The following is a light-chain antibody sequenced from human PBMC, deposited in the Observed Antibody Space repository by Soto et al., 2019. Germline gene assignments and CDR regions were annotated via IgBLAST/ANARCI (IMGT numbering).Light chain of an antibody. CDR1: TGTVTSGHY. Sequence: QAVVTQEPSLTVSPGGTVTLTCGSSTGTVTSGHYPYWFQQKPGQAPRTLIYETSNRHSWTPVRFSGFLLGGKAALTLSGAQPEDEADYYCSLVYGGAVVFGGGTKLTVL. CDR2: ETS. V-gene: IGLV7-46*01. CDR3: SLVYGGAVV. J-gene: IGLJ2*01.